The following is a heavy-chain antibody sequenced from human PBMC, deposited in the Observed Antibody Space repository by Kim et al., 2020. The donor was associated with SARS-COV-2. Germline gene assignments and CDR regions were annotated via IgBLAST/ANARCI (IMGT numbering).Heavy chain of an antibody. CDR1: GYTLTELS. CDR3: ATAAAVVVPAAGYYYYYYGMDV. J-gene: IGHJ6*02. D-gene: IGHD2-2*01. CDR2: FDPEDGET. Sequence: ASVKVSCKVSGYTLTELSMHWVRQAPGKGLEWMGGFDPEDGETIYAQKFQGRVTMTEDTSTDTAYMELSSLRSEDTAVYYCATAAAVVVPAAGYYYYYYGMDVWGQGTTSTVSS. V-gene: IGHV1-24*01.